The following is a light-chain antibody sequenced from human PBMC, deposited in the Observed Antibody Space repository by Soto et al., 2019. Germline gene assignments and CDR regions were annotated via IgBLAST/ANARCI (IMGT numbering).Light chain of an antibody. CDR3: QQRSNWPPEIT. CDR1: QSFSSN. V-gene: IGKV3-15*01. Sequence: EIVMTQSPATLSVSPGERATLSCRASQSFSSNLAWYQQKPGQAPRLLIYGASTRATGIPARFSGSGSGTEFTLTISSLQYEDFAVYYCQQRSNWPPEITFGQGTRLEIK. J-gene: IGKJ5*01. CDR2: GAS.